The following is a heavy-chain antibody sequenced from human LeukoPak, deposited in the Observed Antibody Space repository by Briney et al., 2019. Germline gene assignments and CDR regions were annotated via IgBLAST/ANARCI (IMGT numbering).Heavy chain of an antibody. V-gene: IGHV4-30-4*01. Sequence: SQTLSLTCTVSGGSISSGDYYWSWIRQPPGKGLEWIGYIYYSGSTYYNPSLKSRVTISVDTSKSQFSLKLSSVTAADTAVYYCARERAARPGGYFDYWGQGTLVTVSS. D-gene: IGHD6-6*01. CDR3: ARERAARPGGYFDY. CDR1: GGSISSGDYY. J-gene: IGHJ4*02. CDR2: IYYSGST.